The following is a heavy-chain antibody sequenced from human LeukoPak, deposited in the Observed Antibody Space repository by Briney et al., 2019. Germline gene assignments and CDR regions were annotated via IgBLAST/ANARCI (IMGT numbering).Heavy chain of an antibody. CDR3: AREYSSSWYLNWFDP. V-gene: IGHV3-21*01. D-gene: IGHD6-13*01. CDR1: GFTFSSYS. Sequence: GGSLRLSCAASGFTFSSYSMNWVRQAPGKGREWVSSISSSSSYIYYADSVKGRFTISRDNAKNSLYLQMNSLRAEDTAVYYCAREYSSSWYLNWFDPWGQGTLVTVSS. CDR2: ISSSSSYI. J-gene: IGHJ5*02.